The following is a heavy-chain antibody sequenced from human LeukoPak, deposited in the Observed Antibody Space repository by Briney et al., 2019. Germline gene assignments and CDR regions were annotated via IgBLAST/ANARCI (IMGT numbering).Heavy chain of an antibody. Sequence: GGSLTLSCAASGFTFSSYAMSWVRQAPGKGLEWVSYISRSGSTIYYADSVKGRFTISRDNAKNSLYLQMNSLRDEDTAVYYCARDTEHLYFVFDYWGQGTLVTVSS. J-gene: IGHJ4*02. V-gene: IGHV3-48*02. CDR1: GFTFSSYA. CDR3: ARDTEHLYFVFDY. D-gene: IGHD2-2*02. CDR2: ISRSGSTI.